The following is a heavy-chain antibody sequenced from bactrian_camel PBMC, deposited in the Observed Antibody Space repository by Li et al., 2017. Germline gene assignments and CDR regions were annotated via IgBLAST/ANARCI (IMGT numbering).Heavy chain of an antibody. D-gene: IGHD1*01. V-gene: IGHV3S26*01. CDR1: GQQSGTYY. Sequence: HVQLVESGGGSVEAGKSLTLSCPYSGQQSGTYYTAWFRQAPGREREGVAAIDNARGRTIVADSLKGRFTISRDNAKNTLYLQMNSLKPEGTAEYYCAAANLRDWLVPVPYNYWGQGTQVTVS. CDR3: AAANLRDWLVPVPYNY. J-gene: IGHJ4*01. CDR2: IDNARGRT.